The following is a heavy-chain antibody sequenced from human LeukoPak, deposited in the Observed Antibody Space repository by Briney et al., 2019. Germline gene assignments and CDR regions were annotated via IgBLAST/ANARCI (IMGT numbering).Heavy chain of an antibody. D-gene: IGHD1-1*01. CDR2: ISGSGGST. CDR3: AKGVTGTYDFDY. CDR1: GFTFSSYG. V-gene: IGHV3-23*01. J-gene: IGHJ4*02. Sequence: GGTLRLSCAASGFTFSSYGMSWVRQAPGKGLEWVSAISGSGGSTYHADSVKGRFTISRDNSKNTLYLQMNSLRAEDTAVYYCAKGVTGTYDFDYWGQGTLVTVSS.